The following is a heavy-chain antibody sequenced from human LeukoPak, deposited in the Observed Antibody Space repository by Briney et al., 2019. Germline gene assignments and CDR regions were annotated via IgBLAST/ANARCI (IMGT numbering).Heavy chain of an antibody. CDR2: ISSSSSTI. V-gene: IGHV3-48*01. CDR3: ARDSYGHDY. J-gene: IGHJ4*02. Sequence: GGSLRLPCAASGFTFSSYSMNWVRQAPGKGLEWVSYISSSSSTIYYADSVKGRFTISRDNAKNSLYLQMNSLRAEDTAVYYCARDSYGHDYWGQGTLVTVSS. CDR1: GFTFSSYS. D-gene: IGHD5-18*01.